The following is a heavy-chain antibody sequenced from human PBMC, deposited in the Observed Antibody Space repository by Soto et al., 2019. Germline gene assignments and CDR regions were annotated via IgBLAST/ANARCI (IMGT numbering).Heavy chain of an antibody. CDR3: ARHGNNIYGFDV. CDR2: MHPSGST. CDR1: GGSISSVHW. Sequence: QVQPQESGPGLVRPSDTLSLTCAVSGGSISSVHWWSWVRQSPGKGLEWIGEMHPSGSTNYNPSLKSRVTVSMDKSRNQFSLKMYSVTAADTAVYFCARHGNNIYGFDVWGRGTTVTVSS. D-gene: IGHD1-1*01. J-gene: IGHJ6*02. V-gene: IGHV4-4*02.